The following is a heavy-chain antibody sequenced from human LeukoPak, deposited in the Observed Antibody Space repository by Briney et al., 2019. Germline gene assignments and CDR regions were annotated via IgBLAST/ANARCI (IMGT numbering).Heavy chain of an antibody. CDR1: GFTFSSYA. D-gene: IGHD3-3*01. CDR2: ITGSAGST. CDR3: ARDDYDFWSGYYFDY. Sequence: KTGGSLRLSCAASGFTFSSYAMTWVRQAPGKGLEGVSSITGSAGSTYYADSVKGRFTISRDNSKNTLYLQMNSLRAEDTAVYYCARDDYDFWSGYYFDYWGQGTLVTVSS. J-gene: IGHJ4*02. V-gene: IGHV3-23*01.